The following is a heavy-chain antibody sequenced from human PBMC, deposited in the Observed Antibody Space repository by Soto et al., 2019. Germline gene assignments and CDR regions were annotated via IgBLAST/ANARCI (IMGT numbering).Heavy chain of an antibody. V-gene: IGHV5-51*01. CDR3: ARHLSSGYHFYDYGMDV. D-gene: IGHD3-22*01. CDR2: IYPGDSDT. J-gene: IGHJ6*02. Sequence: PVESLKISCKGSGYSFTNYCSRCVRQMPGKGLEWMGIIYPGDSDTRYSPSFQGQVTISADKSISTAYLQWSSLKASDTAMYYCARHLSSGYHFYDYGMDVWGQGTTVTGSS. CDR1: GYSFTNYC.